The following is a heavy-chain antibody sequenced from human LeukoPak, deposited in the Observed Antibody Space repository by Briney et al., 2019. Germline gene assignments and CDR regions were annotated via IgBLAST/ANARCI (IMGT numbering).Heavy chain of an antibody. CDR2: ISSSSSYI. D-gene: IGHD5-18*01. Sequence: GGSLRLSCAASGFTFSSYSMNWVRQAPGRGLEWVSSISSSSSYIYYADSVKGRFTISRDNAKNSLYLQMNSLRAEDTAVYYCARRGYSYGQPFDYWGQGTLVTVSS. V-gene: IGHV3-21*01. CDR1: GFTFSSYS. CDR3: ARRGYSYGQPFDY. J-gene: IGHJ4*02.